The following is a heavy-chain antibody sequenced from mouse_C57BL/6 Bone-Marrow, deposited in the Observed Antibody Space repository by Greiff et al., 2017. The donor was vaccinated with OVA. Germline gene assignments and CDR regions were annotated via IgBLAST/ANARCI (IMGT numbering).Heavy chain of an antibody. CDR3: TRGGGYDEEAYYSAMDY. Sequence: EVKLLESGPALVKPSQPVSLTCTVTGYSITNGNHWWNWIRQVSGSKLEWIGYISSSGSTDSNPSLKSRISITRDTSKNQLFLQLNSVTTEDIATYYYTRGGGYDEEAYYSAMDYWGQGTSVTVSS. D-gene: IGHD2-2*01. CDR1: GYSITNGNHW. V-gene: IGHV3-4*01. J-gene: IGHJ4*01. CDR2: ISSSGST.